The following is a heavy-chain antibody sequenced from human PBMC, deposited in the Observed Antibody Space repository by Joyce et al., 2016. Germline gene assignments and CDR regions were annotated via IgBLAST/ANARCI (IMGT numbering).Heavy chain of an antibody. CDR1: GFDFSSYA. Sequence: EVQLLESGGGLVPPGRSLRLSCEASGFDFSSYAMTWVRQAPGKGLKGVSGRIGRGGSKKYVDSVKGRFTISRDNSKNTLYLQMSSLRAEDTAVYYCAKVSKSHFYSAMDVWGQGTTVTVSS. CDR2: RIGRGGSK. CDR3: AKVSKSHFYSAMDV. J-gene: IGHJ6*02. D-gene: IGHD2/OR15-2a*01. V-gene: IGHV3-23*01.